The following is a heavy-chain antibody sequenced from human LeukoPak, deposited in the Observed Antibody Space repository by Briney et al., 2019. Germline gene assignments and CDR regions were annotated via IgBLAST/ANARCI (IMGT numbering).Heavy chain of an antibody. Sequence: PSETLSLTCTVSGDSISNHNYFWGWIRQPPGKGLEWIGSIHYIGSTYFNLSLKSRVTVSVDTSKNHFSLKLSSVTAADTGVYYCATSVYSSGWHPFFDYWGQGAPVFVSS. CDR2: IHYIGST. J-gene: IGHJ4*02. CDR3: ATSVYSSGWHPFFDY. D-gene: IGHD6-19*01. V-gene: IGHV4-39*02. CDR1: GDSISNHNYF.